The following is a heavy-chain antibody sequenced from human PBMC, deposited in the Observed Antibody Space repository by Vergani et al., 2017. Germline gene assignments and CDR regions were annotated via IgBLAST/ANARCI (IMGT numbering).Heavy chain of an antibody. D-gene: IGHD5-24*01. Sequence: QVQLVQSGAEVKKPGSSVKVSCKASGGTFSSYAISWVRQAPGQGLERMGRIIPIFGTANYAQKFQGRVTITADESTSTAYMELSSLRSEDTAVYYCARDGDPRTSPSMKLDYWGQGTLVTVSS. V-gene: IGHV1-69*18. J-gene: IGHJ4*02. CDR1: GGTFSSYA. CDR2: IIPIFGTA. CDR3: ARDGDPRTSPSMKLDY.